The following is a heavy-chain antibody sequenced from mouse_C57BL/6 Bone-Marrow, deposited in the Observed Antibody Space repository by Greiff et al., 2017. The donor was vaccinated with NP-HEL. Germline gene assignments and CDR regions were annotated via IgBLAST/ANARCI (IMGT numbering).Heavy chain of an antibody. V-gene: IGHV1-49*01. J-gene: IGHJ4*01. CDR2: FTMYSDAT. CDR3: ASGGVVAPYAMYD. D-gene: IGHD1-1*01. Sequence: QVQLQQSGAELVRPGSSVKLSCKDSSFAFMASAMPWVKQRPGHGLEWIGSFTMYSDATEYSENFKGKATLTANTSSSTAYMELSSLTSEDSAVYYCASGGVVAPYAMYDWGQGASVTVSS. CDR1: SFAFMASA.